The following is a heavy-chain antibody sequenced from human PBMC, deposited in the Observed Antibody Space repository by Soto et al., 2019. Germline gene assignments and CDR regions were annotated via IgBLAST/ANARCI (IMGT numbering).Heavy chain of an antibody. D-gene: IGHD5-12*01. J-gene: IGHJ3*02. V-gene: IGHV1-69*01. CDR2: IIPIFGTA. CDR1: GGTFSSYA. CDR3: ARGESDIVATIRRDAFDI. Sequence: QVQLVQSGAEVKKPGSSVKVSCKASGGTFSSYAISWVRQAPGQGLEWMGGIIPIFGTANYAQKFRGRVTITADESTSTAYMELSSLRSEDTAVYYCARGESDIVATIRRDAFDIWGQGTMVTVSS.